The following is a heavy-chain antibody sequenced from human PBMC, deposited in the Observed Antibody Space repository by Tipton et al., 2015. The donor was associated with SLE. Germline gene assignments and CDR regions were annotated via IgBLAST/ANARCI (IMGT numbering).Heavy chain of an antibody. V-gene: IGHV1-69*18. J-gene: IGHJ4*02. CDR3: ARALTDYYDFWSGWLDY. CDR2: ITPIFGTA. Sequence: QLVQSGAEVKKPGSSVKVSCKASGGTFSSYAISWVRQAPGQGLEWMGRITPIFGTANYAQKFQGRVTITADESTSTAYMELSSLRSEDTAVYYCARALTDYYDFWSGWLDYWGQGTLVTVSS. D-gene: IGHD3-3*01. CDR1: GGTFSSYA.